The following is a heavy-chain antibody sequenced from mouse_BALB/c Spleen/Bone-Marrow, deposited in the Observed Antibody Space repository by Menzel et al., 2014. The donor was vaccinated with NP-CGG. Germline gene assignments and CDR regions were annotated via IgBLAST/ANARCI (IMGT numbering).Heavy chain of an antibody. D-gene: IGHD2-2*01. V-gene: IGHV4-1*02. Sequence: EVQRVESGGGLVQPGVSLKLSCAASGFDLRRYWMSWVRQAPGKGLEWIGEINPDSSTINYTPSLKDKFIISRDNAKNTLYLQMSKVRSEDTALYYCARLGYHGYFAYWGQGTTLTVSS. CDR1: GFDLRRYW. CDR3: ARLGYHGYFAY. CDR2: INPDSSTI. J-gene: IGHJ2*01.